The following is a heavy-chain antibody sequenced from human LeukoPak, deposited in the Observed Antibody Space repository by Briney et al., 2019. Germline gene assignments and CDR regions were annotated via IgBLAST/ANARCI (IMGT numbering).Heavy chain of an antibody. D-gene: IGHD1-26*01. J-gene: IGHJ4*02. V-gene: IGHV3-30*02. CDR1: GFTFSSSG. Sequence: GGSLRLSCAASGFTFSSSGMHWVRQAPDKGLEWVAFIRYDGTSKYYADSVKGRFTISRDNSKNTVYLQMNSLRAEDTAVYYCAKETRGSYSDYWGQGTLVTVSS. CDR2: IRYDGTSK. CDR3: AKETRGSYSDY.